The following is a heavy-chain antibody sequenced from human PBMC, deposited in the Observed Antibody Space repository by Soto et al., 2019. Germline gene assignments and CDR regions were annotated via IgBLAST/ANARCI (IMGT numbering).Heavy chain of an antibody. Sequence: GASVKVSCKASGGTFSSYTISWVRQAPGQGLEWMGRIIPILGIANYAQKFQGRVTITADKSTSTAYMELSSLRSEDTAVYYCARDRPWQDYGAPFDPWGQGTLVTVSS. CDR2: IIPILGIA. CDR3: ARDRPWQDYGAPFDP. D-gene: IGHD4-17*01. V-gene: IGHV1-69*04. J-gene: IGHJ5*02. CDR1: GGTFSSYT.